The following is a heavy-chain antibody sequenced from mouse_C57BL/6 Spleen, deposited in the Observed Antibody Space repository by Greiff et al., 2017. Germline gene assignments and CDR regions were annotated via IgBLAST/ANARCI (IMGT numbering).Heavy chain of an antibody. Sequence: DVHLVESGGGLVKPGGSLKLSCAASGFTFSSYAMSWVRQTPEKRLEWVATISDGGSYTYYPDNVKGRFTISRDNAKNNLYLQMSHLKSEDTAMYYCARDLGALYWYFDVWGTGTTVTVSS. CDR2: ISDGGSYT. CDR1: GFTFSSYA. CDR3: ARDLGALYWYFDV. D-gene: IGHD3-1*01. V-gene: IGHV5-4*01. J-gene: IGHJ1*03.